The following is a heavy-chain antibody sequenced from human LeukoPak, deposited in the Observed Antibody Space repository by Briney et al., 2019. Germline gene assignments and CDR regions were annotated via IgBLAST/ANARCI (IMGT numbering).Heavy chain of an antibody. CDR3: AREMYHVPRDDSPWFDP. CDR2: IYHSGST. J-gene: IGHJ5*02. D-gene: IGHD2-2*01. CDR1: GGSISSGGYY. Sequence: SQTLSLTCTVSGGSISSGGYYWSWIRQPPGKGLEWIGYIYHSGSTYYNPSLKSRVTISVDRSKNQFSLKLSSVTAADTAVYYCAREMYHVPRDDSPWFDPWGQGTLVTVSS. V-gene: IGHV4-30-2*01.